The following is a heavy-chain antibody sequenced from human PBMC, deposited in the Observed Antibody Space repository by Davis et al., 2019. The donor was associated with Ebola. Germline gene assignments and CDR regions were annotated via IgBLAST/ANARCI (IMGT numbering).Heavy chain of an antibody. Sequence: GESLKISCAASGFTVSSNYMSWVRQAPGKGLEWVSAISGSGGSTYYADSVKGRFTISRDNSKNTLYLQMNSLRAEDTAVYYCARRGQWLGIDYWGQGTLVTVSS. CDR2: ISGSGGST. D-gene: IGHD6-19*01. CDR1: GFTVSSNY. J-gene: IGHJ4*02. CDR3: ARRGQWLGIDY. V-gene: IGHV3-53*05.